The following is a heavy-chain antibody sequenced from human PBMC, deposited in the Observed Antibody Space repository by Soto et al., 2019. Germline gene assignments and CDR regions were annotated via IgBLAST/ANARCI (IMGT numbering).Heavy chain of an antibody. CDR1: GGSISSYY. J-gene: IGHJ4*02. Sequence: LPGPLSLPGTCSGGSISSYYWSWIRQPPGKGLEWIGYIYNSVNTNYNPSLKSRVTISIDTSKKQFSLKLRSVTAADTAVYYCARETLGLDYWGQGTLVTVSS. V-gene: IGHV4-59*01. CDR3: ARETLGLDY. CDR2: IYNSVNT. D-gene: IGHD3-3*01.